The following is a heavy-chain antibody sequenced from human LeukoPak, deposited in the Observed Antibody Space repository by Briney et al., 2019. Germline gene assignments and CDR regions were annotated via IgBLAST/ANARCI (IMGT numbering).Heavy chain of an antibody. CDR3: AKDISLESPIAAPQEDYYYYGMDV. V-gene: IGHV3-11*01. Sequence: TGGSLRLSCAASGFTFSDYYLSWIRQAPGKGLEWVAYISDDGGYTIHYADSVKGRFVVSRDSAKNSLFLQMNSLRAEDTALYYCAKDISLESPIAAPQEDYYYYGMDVWGQGTTVTVSS. D-gene: IGHD6-6*01. J-gene: IGHJ6*02. CDR1: GFTFSDYY. CDR2: ISDDGGYTI.